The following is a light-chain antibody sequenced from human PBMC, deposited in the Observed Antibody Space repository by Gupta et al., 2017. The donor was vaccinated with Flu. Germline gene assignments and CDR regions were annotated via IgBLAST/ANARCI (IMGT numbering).Light chain of an antibody. CDR3: ETWDSNTRV. CDR1: SGHSSYI. Sequence: QPVLTQSSSASASLGSSVKLTCTLRSGHSSYIIAWHQQQPGKAPRYLMKFQGSGSYNKGSGVPDRFSGSSSGADRYLTISNLQSEDEADYYCETWDSNTRVFSGGTKLTVL. J-gene: IGLJ3*02. V-gene: IGLV4-60*03. CDR2: FQGSGSY.